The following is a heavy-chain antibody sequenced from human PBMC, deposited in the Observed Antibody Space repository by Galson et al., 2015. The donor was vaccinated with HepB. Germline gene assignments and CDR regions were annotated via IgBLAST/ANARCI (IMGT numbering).Heavy chain of an antibody. D-gene: IGHD6-25*01. CDR3: ARPAAGGGFDY. Sequence: SLRLSCAASGLTFRTDPMHWVRQAPGKGLEWVAVISCDGSNKYYSDSMKGRFTISRDDSENTLYLQMNSLSAEDSALYYCARPAAGGGFDYWGQGTPVTVSS. J-gene: IGHJ4*02. CDR2: ISCDGSNK. CDR1: GLTFRTDP. V-gene: IGHV3-30*01.